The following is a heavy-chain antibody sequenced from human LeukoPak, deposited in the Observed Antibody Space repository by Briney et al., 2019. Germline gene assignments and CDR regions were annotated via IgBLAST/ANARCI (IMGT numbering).Heavy chain of an antibody. D-gene: IGHD3-22*01. Sequence: PGGSLRLSCAASGFTVSSNYMSWVRQAPGKGLEWVSVIYSGGSTYHADSVKGRFTISRDNSKNTLYLQMNSLRAEDTAVYYCARDLHGYDAFDIWGQGTMVTVSS. CDR3: ARDLHGYDAFDI. J-gene: IGHJ3*02. CDR2: IYSGGST. CDR1: GFTVSSNY. V-gene: IGHV3-66*02.